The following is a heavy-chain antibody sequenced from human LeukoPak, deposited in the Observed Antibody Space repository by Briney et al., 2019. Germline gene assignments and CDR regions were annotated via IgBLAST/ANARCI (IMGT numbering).Heavy chain of an antibody. Sequence: ASVKVSCKASGGTFSSYAISWVRQAPGQGLEWMGGIIPIFGTANYAQKFQGRVTITTDESTSTAYMELSSLRSEDTAVYYCASVGSGYYFSGDLSDYWGQGTLVTVSS. CDR2: IIPIFGTA. CDR1: GGTFSSYA. CDR3: ASVGSGYYFSGDLSDY. V-gene: IGHV1-69*05. J-gene: IGHJ4*02. D-gene: IGHD3-22*01.